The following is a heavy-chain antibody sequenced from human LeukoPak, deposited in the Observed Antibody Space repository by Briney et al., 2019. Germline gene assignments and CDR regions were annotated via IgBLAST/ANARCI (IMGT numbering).Heavy chain of an antibody. Sequence: GGSLRLSCVASGFTFSNYWMGWVRQAPGKGLEWVASINLDGRDKKYVDSVRGRFTFSRDSAKNSLYLQMDSLRAEDTAVYFCARDFGYCTNGVCYTVFDHWGQGTLVTVSS. CDR1: GFTFSNYW. V-gene: IGHV3-7*01. D-gene: IGHD2-8*01. CDR3: ARDFGYCTNGVCYTVFDH. J-gene: IGHJ5*02. CDR2: INLDGRDK.